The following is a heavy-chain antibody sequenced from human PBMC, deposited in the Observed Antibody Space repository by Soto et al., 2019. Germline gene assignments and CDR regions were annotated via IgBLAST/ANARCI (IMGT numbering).Heavy chain of an antibody. CDR1: GFTFSSYA. Sequence: GGSLRLSCAASGFTFSSYAMSWVRQAPGKGLEWVSAISGSGGSTYYADSVKGRFTISRDNSKNTLYLQMNSLRAEDTAVYYCAKDPFTRNWKHNWFDPWGQGTLVTVSS. CDR3: AKDPFTRNWKHNWFDP. J-gene: IGHJ5*02. CDR2: ISGSGGST. D-gene: IGHD1-1*01. V-gene: IGHV3-23*01.